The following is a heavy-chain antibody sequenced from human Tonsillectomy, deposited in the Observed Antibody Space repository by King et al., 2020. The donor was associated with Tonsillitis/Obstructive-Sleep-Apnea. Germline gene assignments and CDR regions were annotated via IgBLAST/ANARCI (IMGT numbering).Heavy chain of an antibody. V-gene: IGHV4-59*11. Sequence: QLQESGPGLVKPSETLSLTCTVSGGSISTHYWSWVRQPPGKGLEWIGYIYYTGSTTYSPSLKSRVTISVDTSKNQLSLKLRSVTAADTAVYYCARERNSQYFYGSGREFDYWGQGTLVTVSS. CDR1: GGSISTHY. CDR2: IYYTGST. J-gene: IGHJ4*02. D-gene: IGHD3-10*01. CDR3: ARERNSQYFYGSGREFDY.